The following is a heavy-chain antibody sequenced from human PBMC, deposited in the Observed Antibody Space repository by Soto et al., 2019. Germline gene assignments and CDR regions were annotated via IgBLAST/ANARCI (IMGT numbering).Heavy chain of an antibody. CDR1: GYTFTTYG. D-gene: IGHD2-21*01. CDR3: ARDNRKELWVGGLNAMDV. J-gene: IGHJ6*02. CDR2: ISGYNGQT. V-gene: IGHV1-18*01. Sequence: QVQLVQSGPEVMKPGASVKVSCKASGYTFTTYGISWVRLAPGQGLEWLGWISGYNGQTNYAPRFRDRVTLTTDTSTSTTNMELRSLRSDDTAIYFCARDNRKELWVGGLNAMDVWGQGTTVTVSS.